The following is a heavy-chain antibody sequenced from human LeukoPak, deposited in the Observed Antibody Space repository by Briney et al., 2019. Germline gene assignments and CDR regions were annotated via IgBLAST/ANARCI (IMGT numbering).Heavy chain of an antibody. V-gene: IGHV3-30*02. Sequence: GGSLRLSCAASGFTFSSYGMHWVRQAPGKGLEWVAFIRYDGSKKYYADSVKGRFTISRGNSENTLYLQMNSLRAEDTAVFYCASTPGGYWGQGTLVTVSS. J-gene: IGHJ4*02. CDR3: ASTPGGY. CDR2: IRYDGSKK. CDR1: GFTFSSYG. D-gene: IGHD3-10*01.